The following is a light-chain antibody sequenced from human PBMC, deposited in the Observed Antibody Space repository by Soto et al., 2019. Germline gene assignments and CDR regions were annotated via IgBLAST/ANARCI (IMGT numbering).Light chain of an antibody. CDR2: EVN. V-gene: IGLV2-14*01. J-gene: IGLJ1*01. CDR3: FSIATASTQV. Sequence: SAMTKHACLSRFPGQSITISCTGSSSDIGAYDYVSWFQQHPGKAPKLMISEVNNRPSGVSNRFSGSKSGNPAYLTISGLQVEDEAEYFCFSIATASTQVFGTGTRVTVL. CDR1: SSDIGAYDY.